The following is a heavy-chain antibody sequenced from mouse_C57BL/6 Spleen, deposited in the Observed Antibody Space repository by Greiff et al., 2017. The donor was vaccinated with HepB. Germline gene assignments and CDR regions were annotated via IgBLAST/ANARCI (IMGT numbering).Heavy chain of an antibody. V-gene: IGHV2-2*01. CDR3: ARNGGARNCTMDY. CDR1: GFSLTSYG. J-gene: IGHJ4*01. Sequence: QVQLQQSGPGLVQPSQSLSITCTVSGFSLTSYGVHWVRQSPGQGLEWLGVIWRGGSTDYNAAFISRMSISKDNSKSQVFFKMNSLHTDDTAIYYCARNGGARNCTMDYWGQGTSVTVSS. D-gene: IGHD4-1*01. CDR2: IWRGGST.